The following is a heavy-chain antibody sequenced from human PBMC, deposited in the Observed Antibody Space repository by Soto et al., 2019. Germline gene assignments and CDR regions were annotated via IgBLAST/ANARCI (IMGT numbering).Heavy chain of an antibody. CDR2: IYYSGST. CDR3: ATVTYYYDSSGYPHHYYFDY. Sequence: KPSETLSLTCTVSGGSISSGDYYWSWIRQPPGKGLEWIGYIYYSGSTYYNPSLKSRVTISVDTSKNQFSLKLSSVTAADTAVYYCATVTYYYDSSGYPHHYYFDYWGQGTLVTVSS. V-gene: IGHV4-30-4*01. D-gene: IGHD3-22*01. CDR1: GGSISSGDYY. J-gene: IGHJ4*02.